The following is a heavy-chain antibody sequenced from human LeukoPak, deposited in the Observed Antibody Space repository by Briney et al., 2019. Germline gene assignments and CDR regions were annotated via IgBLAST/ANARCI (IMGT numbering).Heavy chain of an antibody. CDR2: ISWNSGSI. Sequence: PGRSLRLSCAASGFTFYDYAMHWVRQAPGKGLEWVSGISWNSGSIGYADSVKGRFTISRDNAKNSLYLQMNSLRAEDTALYYCAGGNGGLDYWGQGTLVTVSS. J-gene: IGHJ4*02. CDR1: GFTFYDYA. D-gene: IGHD4-23*01. CDR3: AGGNGGLDY. V-gene: IGHV3-9*01.